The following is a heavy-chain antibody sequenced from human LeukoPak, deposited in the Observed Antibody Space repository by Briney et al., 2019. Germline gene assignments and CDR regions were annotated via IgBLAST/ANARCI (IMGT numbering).Heavy chain of an antibody. Sequence: ASVKVSCKASGYTFTGYYMHWVRQAPGQGLEWMGWINPNSGGTNYAQKFQGRVTMTRDTSISTAYMELSRLRSDDTAVYYCARMYQLLLGAYYYGMDVWGQGTTVTVSS. V-gene: IGHV1-2*02. CDR2: INPNSGGT. J-gene: IGHJ6*02. D-gene: IGHD2-2*01. CDR3: ARMYQLLLGAYYYGMDV. CDR1: GYTFTGYY.